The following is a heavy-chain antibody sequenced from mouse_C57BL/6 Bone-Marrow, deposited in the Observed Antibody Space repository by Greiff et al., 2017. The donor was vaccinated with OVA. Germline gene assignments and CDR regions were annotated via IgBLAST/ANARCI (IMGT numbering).Heavy chain of an antibody. Sequence: EVQLVESGPGLVKPSQSLSLTCSVTGYSITSGYYWNWIRQFPGNKLEWMGYISYDGSNNYNPSLKNRISITRDTSKNQFFLKLNSVTTEDTATYYCARGGDYYGSSPFDYWGQGTTLTVSS. J-gene: IGHJ2*01. V-gene: IGHV3-6*01. D-gene: IGHD1-1*01. CDR2: ISYDGSN. CDR1: GYSITSGYY. CDR3: ARGGDYYGSSPFDY.